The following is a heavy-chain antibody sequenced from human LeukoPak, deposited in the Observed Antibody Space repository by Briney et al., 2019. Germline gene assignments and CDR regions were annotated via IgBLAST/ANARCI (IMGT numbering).Heavy chain of an antibody. CDR2: INGYSGST. CDR1: GYTFTNYA. CDR3: ARGSYGSLTAFDY. Sequence: ASVKVSCKTSGYTFTNYAINWVRQAPGQGLEWMGWINGYSGSTNYAQKLHGRVTMTTDTSTSTAYMELGSLRSDDTAVYYCARGSYGSLTAFDYWGQGTPVTVSS. V-gene: IGHV1-18*01. J-gene: IGHJ4*02. D-gene: IGHD5-18*01.